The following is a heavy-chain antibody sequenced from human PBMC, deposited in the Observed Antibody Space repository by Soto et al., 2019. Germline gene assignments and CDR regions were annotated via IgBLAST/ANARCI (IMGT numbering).Heavy chain of an antibody. Sequence: QVQLVQSGAEVKKPGSSVKVSCKASGGTFSSYAISWVRQAPGQGLEWMGGIIPIFGTANYAQKFQGRVTITADESTSTAYMELSSLRSEDTAVYYCASGVYYYGSSGYYYGGWYFDLWGRGTLVTVSS. CDR2: IIPIFGTA. CDR3: ASGVYYYGSSGYYYGGWYFDL. D-gene: IGHD3-22*01. V-gene: IGHV1-69*01. CDR1: GGTFSSYA. J-gene: IGHJ2*01.